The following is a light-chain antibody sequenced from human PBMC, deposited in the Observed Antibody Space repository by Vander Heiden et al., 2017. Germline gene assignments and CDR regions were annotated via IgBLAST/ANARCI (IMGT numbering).Light chain of an antibody. J-gene: IGLJ3*02. CDR1: SSNIGTNI. Sequence: QSVLTQPPSASGTPGQRVTIGCSGSSSNIGTNIVNWYQQLPGTAPQLLMHTSGQRPSGVPDRFSGSKSGTSASLAISGLQSGDEADYYCAAWDDSLNSWVFGGGTKLTVL. CDR3: AAWDDSLNSWV. V-gene: IGLV1-44*01. CDR2: TSG.